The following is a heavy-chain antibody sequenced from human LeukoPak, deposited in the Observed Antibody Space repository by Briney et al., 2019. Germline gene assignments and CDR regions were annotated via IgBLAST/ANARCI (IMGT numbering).Heavy chain of an antibody. J-gene: IGHJ4*02. CDR2: INPSGGST. V-gene: IGHV1-46*01. CDR3: AIIGRYDKATNSFDY. D-gene: IGHD3-22*01. CDR1: GYTFTSYY. Sequence: ASVKVSCKTSGYTFTSYYMHWVRQAPGQGLEWMGIINPSGGSTSYAQKFQGRVTMTRDTSTSTVYMELSSLRSEDTAVYYCAIIGRYDKATNSFDYWGQGTLVTVSS.